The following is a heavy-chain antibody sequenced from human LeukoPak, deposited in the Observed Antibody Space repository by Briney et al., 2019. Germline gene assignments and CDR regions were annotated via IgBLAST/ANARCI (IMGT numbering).Heavy chain of an antibody. CDR1: GASISSYY. V-gene: IGHV4-4*07. D-gene: IGHD4-11*01. Sequence: SETLSLTCTVSGASISSYYWSWIRQPAGKGLEWIGRIFTSGYTNYNPSLKSRLTMSVDTSKNQFSLKLSSVTAADTAVYYCARDILTLQRDYFYYMDVWGKGTPVTISS. J-gene: IGHJ6*03. CDR3: ARDILTLQRDYFYYMDV. CDR2: IFTSGYT.